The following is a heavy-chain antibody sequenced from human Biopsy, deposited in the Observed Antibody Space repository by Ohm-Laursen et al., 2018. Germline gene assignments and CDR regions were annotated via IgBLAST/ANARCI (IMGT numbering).Heavy chain of an antibody. V-gene: IGHV4-59*02. J-gene: IGHJ6*02. CDR3: ARDSGILNYGNFKYYHYYGMDV. CDR1: GDSVTKYY. CDR2: IYYSVMT. D-gene: IGHD4-11*01. Sequence: TLSLTCTVSGDSVTKYYWSCIRQPPGKGLEWIGHIYYSVMTNYNPSLQSRVSISVDTSRNQVSLTLSSVTAADTAVYYCARDSGILNYGNFKYYHYYGMDVWGQGTKVTVSS.